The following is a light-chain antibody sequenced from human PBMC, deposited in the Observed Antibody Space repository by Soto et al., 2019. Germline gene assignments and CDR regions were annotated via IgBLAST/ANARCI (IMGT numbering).Light chain of an antibody. CDR2: DAS. CDR1: QSVRTY. Sequence: EIVLTQSPVTLSLSPGERATLSCRASQSVRTYLAWYQVKPGQAPRLLIYDASSRASGVPARFSGSGSGTDFTLTISSLEPEDFAVYYCQQYGSSPYTFGQGTKLEIK. J-gene: IGKJ2*01. V-gene: IGKV3-20*01. CDR3: QQYGSSPYT.